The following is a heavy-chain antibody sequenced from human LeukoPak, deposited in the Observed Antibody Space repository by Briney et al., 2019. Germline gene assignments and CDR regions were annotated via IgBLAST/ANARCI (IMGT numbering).Heavy chain of an antibody. D-gene: IGHD3-3*01. J-gene: IGHJ4*02. Sequence: ASVKVSCKASGYTFTSYDINWVRQATGQGLEWMGWMNPNSGNTGYAQKFQGRVTMTRNTSISTAYMELSSLRSEDTAVYYCARSLDFWSGYSVDYWCQGALVTVSS. CDR3: ARSLDFWSGYSVDY. V-gene: IGHV1-8*01. CDR2: MNPNSGNT. CDR1: GYTFTSYD.